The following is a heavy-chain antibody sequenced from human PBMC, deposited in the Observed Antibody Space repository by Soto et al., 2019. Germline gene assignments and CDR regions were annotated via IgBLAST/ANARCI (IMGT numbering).Heavy chain of an antibody. CDR2: ISWDGGST. CDR1: GFTFDDYT. V-gene: IGHV3-43*01. CDR3: AKDMHTAMADPFRYYCGMDV. D-gene: IGHD5-18*01. Sequence: GGSLRPSSAASGFTFDDYTMHWVSQAPGKGLEWVSLISWDGGSTYYADAVKGRFTISRDNSKNSLYLQMNSLRTEDTALYYCAKDMHTAMADPFRYYCGMDVWGQGTTVTVAS. J-gene: IGHJ6*02.